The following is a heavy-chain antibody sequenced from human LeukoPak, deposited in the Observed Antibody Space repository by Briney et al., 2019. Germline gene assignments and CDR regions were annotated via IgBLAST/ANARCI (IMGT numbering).Heavy chain of an antibody. V-gene: IGHV3-23*01. D-gene: IGHD3-3*01. CDR1: GFTFSSYA. J-gene: IGHJ4*02. CDR2: ISGSGGST. Sequence: GGSLRLSCAASGFTFSSYAMSWVRQAPGKGLEWVSAISGSGGSTYYADSVKGRFTISRDNAKNSLYLQMNSLRAEDTALYYCAKDIDAIFGVGIDYWGQGTLVTVSS. CDR3: AKDIDAIFGVGIDY.